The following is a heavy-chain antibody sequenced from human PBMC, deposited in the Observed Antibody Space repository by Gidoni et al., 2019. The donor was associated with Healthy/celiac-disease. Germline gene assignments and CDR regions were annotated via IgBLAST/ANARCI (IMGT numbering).Heavy chain of an antibody. CDR3: ARDRPDYGGNSQFDY. CDR2: IYYSGST. D-gene: IGHD4-17*01. CDR1: GGSISSYY. V-gene: IGHV4-59*01. J-gene: IGHJ4*02. Sequence: QVQLQESGPGLVKPSETLSLTCTVSGGSISSYYWSWIRQPPGKGLEWIGYIYYSGSTNYNPSLKSRVTISVDTSKNQFSLKLSSVTAADTAVYYCARDRPDYGGNSQFDYWGQGTLVTVSS.